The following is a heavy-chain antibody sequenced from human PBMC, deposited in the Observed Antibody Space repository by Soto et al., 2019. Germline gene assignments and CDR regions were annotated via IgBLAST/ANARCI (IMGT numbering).Heavy chain of an antibody. V-gene: IGHV4-31*03. CDR2: IYYSGST. CDR1: GDSISSGGYY. D-gene: IGHD3-3*01. Sequence: PSETLSLTCTVSGDSISSGGYYWSWIRQHPGKGLEWIGYIYYSGSTYYNPSLKSRVTISVDTSKNQFSLKLSSVTAADTAVYYCARVNDFWSGPDSDYYYGMDVWGQGTTVTVSS. J-gene: IGHJ6*02. CDR3: ARVNDFWSGPDSDYYYGMDV.